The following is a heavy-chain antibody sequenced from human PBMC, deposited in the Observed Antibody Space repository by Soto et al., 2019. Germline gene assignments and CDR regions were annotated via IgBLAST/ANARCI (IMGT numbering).Heavy chain of an antibody. Sequence: LRLSCAASGFTFSDYYMSWIRQSPGKGLEWVSYISSSSSYTNYADSVKGRFTISRDNAKNSLYLQMNSLRAEDTAVYYCARSAVAGHAFDIWGQGTMVTVSS. CDR1: GFTFSDYY. CDR3: ARSAVAGHAFDI. V-gene: IGHV3-11*03. CDR2: ISSSSSYT. J-gene: IGHJ3*02.